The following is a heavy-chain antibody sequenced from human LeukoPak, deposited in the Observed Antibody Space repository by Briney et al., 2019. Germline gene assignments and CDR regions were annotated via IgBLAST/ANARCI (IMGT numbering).Heavy chain of an antibody. CDR3: ARHAHSSGYYYPFDY. D-gene: IGHD3-22*01. J-gene: IGHJ4*02. Sequence: PSETLSLTCTVSGGSVSSSGYYWGWIRQPPGKGLEWIGTIHYNGGTYYNPSLKGRVTISIDTSKNRFSLQLSSVAAADTAVYYCARHAHSSGYYYPFDYWGQGTLVTVSS. CDR1: GGSVSSSGYY. CDR2: IHYNGGT. V-gene: IGHV4-39*01.